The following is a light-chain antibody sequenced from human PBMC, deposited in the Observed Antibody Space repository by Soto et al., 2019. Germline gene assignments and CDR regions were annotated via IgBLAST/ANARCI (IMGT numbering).Light chain of an antibody. V-gene: IGLV2-14*01. Sequence: ITISCSGTSSDVGGYKYVSWYQQHPGKAPKLMIYEVSYRPSGVSNRFSGSKSGNTASLTISGLQAEDEADYYCSSYTTSNTLVFGTGTKVTAL. CDR3: SSYTTSNTLV. CDR1: SSDVGGYKY. CDR2: EVS. J-gene: IGLJ1*01.